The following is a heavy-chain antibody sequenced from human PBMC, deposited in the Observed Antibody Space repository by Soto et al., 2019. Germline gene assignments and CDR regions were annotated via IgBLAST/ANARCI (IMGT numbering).Heavy chain of an antibody. Sequence: QVQLQESGPGLVKPSETLSLTCTVSGCSISSYYWRWIRQPAGQGLEWIGRIYTSGSTNYNPSLKSRVTMSVDTSKNQFSLKLSSVTAADTAVYYCARGIAVAGTWFDPWGQGTLVTVSS. CDR2: IYTSGST. CDR1: GCSISSYY. CDR3: ARGIAVAGTWFDP. J-gene: IGHJ5*02. D-gene: IGHD6-19*01. V-gene: IGHV4-4*07.